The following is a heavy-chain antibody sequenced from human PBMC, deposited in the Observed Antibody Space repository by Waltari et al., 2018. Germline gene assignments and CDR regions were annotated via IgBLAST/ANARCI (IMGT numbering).Heavy chain of an antibody. J-gene: IGHJ3*02. CDR2: IWYDGSNK. Sequence: QVQLVESGGGVVQPGRSLRLSCAASGFPFSSYGMHWVRPAPGKGLEWVAVIWYDGSNKYYADSVKGRFTISRDNSKNTLYLQMNSLRAEDTAMYYCAKSTWIYDSSGLNDAFDIWGQGTMVTVSS. V-gene: IGHV3-30*18. CDR3: AKSTWIYDSSGLNDAFDI. D-gene: IGHD3-22*01. CDR1: GFPFSSYG.